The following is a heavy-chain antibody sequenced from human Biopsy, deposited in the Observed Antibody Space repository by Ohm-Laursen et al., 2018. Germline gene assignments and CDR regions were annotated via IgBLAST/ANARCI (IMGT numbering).Heavy chain of an antibody. CDR2: ITGDGGSI. Sequence: SLRRSCAASGFTFSNYGMTWVRQAPGKGLEWVSSITGDGGSIHYADSVKGRFTISRDNSKNTLYMQMNSLRAEDMAVYYCARKYSGFDIWGQGTMVSVSS. D-gene: IGHD5-12*01. CDR1: GFTFSNYG. V-gene: IGHV3-23*01. CDR3: ARKYSGFDI. J-gene: IGHJ3*02.